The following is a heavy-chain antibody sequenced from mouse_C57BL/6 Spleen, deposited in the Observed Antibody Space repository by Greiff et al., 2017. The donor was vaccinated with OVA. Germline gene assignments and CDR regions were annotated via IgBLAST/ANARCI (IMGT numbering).Heavy chain of an antibody. Sequence: QAQLQQPGAELVMPGASVKLSCKASGYTFTSYWMHWVKQRPGHGLEWIGEIDPSASYTNYNQKLKGKSTLTVEKSSRTAYMQLSRLTSEDSAVSYWAGGSSPGYFDYWGRGTTLTVSS. CDR2: IDPSASYT. CDR1: GYTFTSYW. CDR3: AGGSSPGYFDY. J-gene: IGHJ2*01. V-gene: IGHV1-69*01. D-gene: IGHD1-1*01.